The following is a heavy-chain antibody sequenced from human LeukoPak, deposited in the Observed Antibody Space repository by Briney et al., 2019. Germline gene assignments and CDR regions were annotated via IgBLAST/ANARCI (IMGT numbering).Heavy chain of an antibody. CDR1: GFTFNSYG. CDR3: AKAVVGVAAIAY. CDR2: SSGGGGGT. J-gene: IGHJ4*02. V-gene: IGHV3-23*01. Sequence: GGSLGLSCAASGFTFNSYGMSWVRQAPGKGLEWVSASSGGGGGTYYADSVKGRFTISRDNSKNTLYLQMNSLRAEDTAVYYCAKAVVGVAAIAYWGQGTLVTVSS. D-gene: IGHD2-15*01.